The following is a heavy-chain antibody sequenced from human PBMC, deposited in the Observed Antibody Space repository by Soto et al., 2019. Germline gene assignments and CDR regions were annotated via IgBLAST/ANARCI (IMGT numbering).Heavy chain of an antibody. J-gene: IGHJ4*02. CDR3: AKGGGTLHLGDENYFDY. V-gene: IGHV3-23*01. Sequence: GGSLRLSCAASGFTFNNYAMSWVRQAPGKGLEWVSAISGSAGGTYYADSVKGRFTISRDNSKNTLYLQMNSLRAEDVAVYYCAKGGGTLHLGDENYFDYWGQGTRVTVSS. D-gene: IGHD3-16*01. CDR1: GFTFNNYA. CDR2: ISGSAGGT.